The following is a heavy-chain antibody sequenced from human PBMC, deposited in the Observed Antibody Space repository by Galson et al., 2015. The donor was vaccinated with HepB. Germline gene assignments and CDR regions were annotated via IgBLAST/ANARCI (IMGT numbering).Heavy chain of an antibody. CDR2: IRSKAYGGTT. J-gene: IGHJ4*01. CDR1: GFTFGDYA. Sequence: SLRLSCAASGFTFGDYAMSWVRQAPGKGLEWVGFIRSKAYGGTTEYAASVKGRFTISRDDSKSIAYLQMNSLKTEDTAVYYCTRGLLWFGELLVSSYYFDYCGHGTLVTVSS. V-gene: IGHV3-49*04. D-gene: IGHD3-10*01. CDR3: TRGLLWFGELLVSSYYFDY.